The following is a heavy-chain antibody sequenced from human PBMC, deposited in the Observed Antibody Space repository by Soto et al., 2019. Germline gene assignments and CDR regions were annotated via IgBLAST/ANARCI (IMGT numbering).Heavy chain of an antibody. D-gene: IGHD6-19*01. CDR1: GGSFSGYY. Sequence: SETLSLTCAVYGGSFSGYYWSWIRQPPGKGLEWIGEINHSGSTNYNPSLKSRVTISVDTSKNQFSLKLSSVTAADTAVYYCARRPGWLVTSNWFDPWGQGTLVTVS. CDR3: ARRPGWLVTSNWFDP. J-gene: IGHJ5*02. CDR2: INHSGST. V-gene: IGHV4-34*01.